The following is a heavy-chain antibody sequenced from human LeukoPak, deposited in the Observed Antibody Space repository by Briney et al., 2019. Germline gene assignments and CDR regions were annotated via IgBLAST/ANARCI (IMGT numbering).Heavy chain of an antibody. CDR2: INPNSGGT. Sequence: ASVKVSCKASGYTFTGYYMHWVRQAPGQGLEWMGWINPNSGGTNYAQKSQGRVNMTRDTSISTDYMELSRLRSDDTAVYYCARVTMGVANFDYWGQGTLVTVSS. CDR3: ARVTMGVANFDY. V-gene: IGHV1-2*02. D-gene: IGHD3-10*01. CDR1: GYTFTGYY. J-gene: IGHJ4*02.